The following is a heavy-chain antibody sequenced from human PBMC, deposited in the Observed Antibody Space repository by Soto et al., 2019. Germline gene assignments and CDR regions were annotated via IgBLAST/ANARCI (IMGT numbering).Heavy chain of an antibody. V-gene: IGHV4-39*01. CDR2: VYFSGSA. Sequence: QLQLQESGPGLVKPSETLSLTCRVSGGSINTYNYYWGWIRQPPGKGLEWVGSVYFSGSAYFSPSLKTRLAMSIDTSKNQFSLNLKSVTTADTAVYYCVRHRYSSGWPYESWFDPWGQGTQVTVSS. J-gene: IGHJ5*02. D-gene: IGHD6-19*01. CDR1: GGSINTYNYY. CDR3: VRHRYSSGWPYESWFDP.